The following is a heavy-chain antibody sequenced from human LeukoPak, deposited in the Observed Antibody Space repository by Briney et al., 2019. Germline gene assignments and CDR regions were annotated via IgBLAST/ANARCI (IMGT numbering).Heavy chain of an antibody. CDR3: ARDGRGDYAQTRGDY. CDR1: GFTFSSYW. Sequence: GGSLRLSCAASGFTFSSYWMHWVRQAPGKGLVWVSRINSDGSSTSYADSVKGRFTISRDNAKNSLYLQMNNLRAEDTAVYYCARDGRGDYAQTRGDYWGQGTLVTVSS. CDR2: INSDGSST. J-gene: IGHJ4*02. V-gene: IGHV3-74*01. D-gene: IGHD4-17*01.